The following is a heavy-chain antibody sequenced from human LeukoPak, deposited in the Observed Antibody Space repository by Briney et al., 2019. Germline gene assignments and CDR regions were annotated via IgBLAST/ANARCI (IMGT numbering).Heavy chain of an antibody. D-gene: IGHD2-2*01. CDR2: IRYDGSNK. CDR1: GFTFSSYV. J-gene: IGHJ6*03. Sequence: GGSLRLSCAASGFTFSSYVMHWVRQAPGKGLEWVAFIRYDGSNKYYSDSVKGRFTISRDNSKNTLYLQMNSLRAEDTAVYYCASGSSTLRQTIGRKYYYYYYMDVWGKGTTVTISS. CDR3: ASGSSTLRQTIGRKYYYYYYMDV. V-gene: IGHV3-30*02.